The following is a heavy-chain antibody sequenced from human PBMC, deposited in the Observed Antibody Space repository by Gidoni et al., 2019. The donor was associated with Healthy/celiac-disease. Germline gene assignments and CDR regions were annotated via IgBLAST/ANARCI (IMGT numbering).Heavy chain of an antibody. CDR3: ARVMYSSSSRYYYYYYMDV. J-gene: IGHJ6*03. V-gene: IGHV1-69*06. Sequence: QVQLVQSGAEVKKPGSSVKVSCKASGGTFSSYAISWVRQAPGQGLEWMGGIIPIFGTANYAQKFQGRVTITADKSTSTAYMELSSLRSEDTAVYYCARVMYSSSSRYYYYYYMDVWGKGTTVTVSS. D-gene: IGHD6-6*01. CDR2: IIPIFGTA. CDR1: GGTFSSYA.